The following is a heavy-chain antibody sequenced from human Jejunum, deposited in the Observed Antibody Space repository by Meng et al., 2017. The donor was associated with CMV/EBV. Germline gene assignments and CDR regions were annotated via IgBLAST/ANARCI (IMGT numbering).Heavy chain of an antibody. D-gene: IGHD1/OR15-1a*01. CDR2: IRLKSGAM. J-gene: IGHJ5*02. Sequence: YIFSDHYVYWVRQAPGRGLEWMGWIRLKSGAMNYEDKFQGKVAMTSDTSFSTAYMELSSLRSDDRAVYYCARGGTELEHRRSWFDPWGQGTLVTVSS. CDR1: YIFSDHY. V-gene: IGHV1-2*02. CDR3: ARGGTELEHRRSWFDP.